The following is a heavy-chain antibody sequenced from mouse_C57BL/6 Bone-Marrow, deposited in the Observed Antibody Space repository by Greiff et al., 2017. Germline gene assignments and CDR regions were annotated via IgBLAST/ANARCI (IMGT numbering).Heavy chain of an antibody. V-gene: IGHV1-82*01. Sequence: QVQLQQSGPELVKPGASVKISCKASGYAFSSSWMNWVKQRPGKGLEWIGRIYPGDGDTNYNGKFKGKATLTADKSSSTAYMQLSSLTSEDSAVYFCARWIYYYADWYFDVWGTGTTVTVSS. CDR3: ARWIYYYADWYFDV. D-gene: IGHD1-1*01. CDR1: GYAFSSSW. J-gene: IGHJ1*03. CDR2: IYPGDGDT.